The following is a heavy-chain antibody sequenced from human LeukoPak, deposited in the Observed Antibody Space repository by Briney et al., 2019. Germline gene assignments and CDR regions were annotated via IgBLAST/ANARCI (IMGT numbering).Heavy chain of an antibody. CDR3: SRGVRLQRLANEKGINFDN. CDR2: ISYEGNNK. J-gene: IGHJ4*02. V-gene: IGHV3-30*03. Sequence: GGSLRLSCAASGFSSSYYGIHWVRQAPGKGLEWLSVISYEGNNKYYADSVKGRFTISRDNSKSTVYLEMTSLRAEDTAVYYCSRGVRLQRLANEKGINFDNWGQGTQVTVAS. D-gene: IGHD6-25*01. CDR1: GFSSSYYG.